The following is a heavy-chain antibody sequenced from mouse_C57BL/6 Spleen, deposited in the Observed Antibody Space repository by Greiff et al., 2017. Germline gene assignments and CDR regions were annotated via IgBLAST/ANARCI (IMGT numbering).Heavy chain of an antibody. CDR1: GFNIKDYY. CDR3: AREGGYSNYVYYAMDY. CDR2: IDPEDGET. Sequence: EVKLMESGAELVKPGASVKLSCTASGFNIKDYYMHWVKQRTEQGLEWIGRIDPEDGETKYAPKFQGKATITADTSSNTAYLQLSSLTSEDTAVYYGAREGGYSNYVYYAMDYWGQGTSVTVSS. V-gene: IGHV14-2*01. J-gene: IGHJ4*01. D-gene: IGHD2-5*01.